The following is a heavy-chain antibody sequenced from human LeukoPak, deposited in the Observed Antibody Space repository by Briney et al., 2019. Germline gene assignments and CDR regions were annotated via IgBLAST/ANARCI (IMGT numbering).Heavy chain of an antibody. CDR3: RRVWGGSSGYYY. D-gene: IGHD3-22*01. CDR1: GFTFSDYY. Sequence: GGSLRLSCAASGFTFSDYYLSWVRQAPGKGLEWVSFISPSSSYTNYADSVKGRFTISRDNAKNSLYLQMSSLRDEDTAVYYFRRVWGGSSGYYYWGQGTLVTVSS. J-gene: IGHJ4*02. CDR2: ISPSSSYT. V-gene: IGHV3-11*05.